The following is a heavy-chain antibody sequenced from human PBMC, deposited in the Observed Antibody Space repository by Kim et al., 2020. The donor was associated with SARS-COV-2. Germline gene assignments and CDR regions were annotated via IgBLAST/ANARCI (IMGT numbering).Heavy chain of an antibody. CDR2: IIPIFGTA. CDR1: GGTFSSYA. J-gene: IGHJ4*02. D-gene: IGHD4-17*01. Sequence: SVKVSCKASGGTFSSYAISWVRQAPGQGLEWMGGIIPIFGTANYAQKFQGRVTITADESTSTAYMELSSLRSEDTAVYYCAIATNPNDYGGNGFGGGFDYWGQGTLVTVSS. V-gene: IGHV1-69*13. CDR3: AIATNPNDYGGNGFGGGFDY.